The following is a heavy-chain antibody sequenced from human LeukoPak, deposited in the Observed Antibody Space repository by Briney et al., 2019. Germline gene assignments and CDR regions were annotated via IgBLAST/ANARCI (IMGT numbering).Heavy chain of an antibody. J-gene: IGHJ4*02. CDR1: GFTFSSYW. CDR2: IKQDGSEK. V-gene: IGHV3-7*03. Sequence: GGSLRLSCAASGFTFSSYWMCWVRQAPGKGLEWVANIKQDGSEKYYVASVKGRFTISRDNAKNSLYLQMNSLRPDDTAAYYCARVSSSGYYGGDYWGQGALVTVSS. CDR3: ARVSSSGYYGGDY. D-gene: IGHD3-22*01.